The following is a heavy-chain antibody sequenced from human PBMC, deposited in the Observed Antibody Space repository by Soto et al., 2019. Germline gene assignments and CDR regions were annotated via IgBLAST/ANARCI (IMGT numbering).Heavy chain of an antibody. V-gene: IGHV4-31*03. Sequence: SETLSLTCTVSGGSISSGGYYCSWIRQHPAKGQEGIGYIYYSGSTYYNPSLKSRVTISVDTSKNQFSLKLSSVTAADTAVYSCARGFESSSWSHWFAPSGQGTLVPVSS. CDR2: IYYSGST. J-gene: IGHJ5*02. D-gene: IGHD6-6*01. CDR3: ARGFESSSWSHWFAP. CDR1: GGSISSGGYY.